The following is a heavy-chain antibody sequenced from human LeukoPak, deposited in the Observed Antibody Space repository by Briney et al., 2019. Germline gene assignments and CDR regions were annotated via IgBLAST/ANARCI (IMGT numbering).Heavy chain of an antibody. J-gene: IGHJ4*02. CDR2: ISAYNGNT. CDR3: ARVPPQDIVVVPAPADY. Sequence: GASVKVSCKASGYTFTSYGISWVRQAPGQGLEWMGWISAYNGNTNYAQKLQGRVTMTTDTSTSTAYMELRSLRSDDTAVYYCARVPPQDIVVVPAPADYWGQGTLVTVSS. V-gene: IGHV1-18*01. CDR1: GYTFTSYG. D-gene: IGHD2-2*01.